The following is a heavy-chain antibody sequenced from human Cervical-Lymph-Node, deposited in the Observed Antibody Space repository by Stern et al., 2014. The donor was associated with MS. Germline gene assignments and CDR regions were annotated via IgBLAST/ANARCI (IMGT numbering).Heavy chain of an antibody. CDR3: ARASYDVLTDYYMGLIDY. CDR1: GASISSTNW. J-gene: IGHJ4*02. D-gene: IGHD3-9*01. CDR2: IYHRGNT. V-gene: IGHV4-4*02. Sequence: QMQLVESGPGLVKPSGTLSLTCAVSGASISSTNWWSWVRQPPGKGLEWIGEIYHRGNTNYNPSLKSRVTISVDKSKNQFSLKLSSVTAADTAVYYCARASYDVLTDYYMGLIDYWGQGTLVTVSS.